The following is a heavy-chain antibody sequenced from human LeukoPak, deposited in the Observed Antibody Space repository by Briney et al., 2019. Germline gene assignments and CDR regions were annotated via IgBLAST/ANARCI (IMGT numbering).Heavy chain of an antibody. Sequence: GASVKVSCKASGGTFSSYAISWVRQAPGQGLEWMGGIIPIFGTANYAQKIQGRVTITADESTSTAYMELSSLRSEDTAVYYCARGGSYYGSGSTFFDYWGQGTLVTVSS. D-gene: IGHD3-10*01. CDR2: IIPIFGTA. V-gene: IGHV1-69*13. J-gene: IGHJ4*02. CDR3: ARGGSYYGSGSTFFDY. CDR1: GGTFSSYA.